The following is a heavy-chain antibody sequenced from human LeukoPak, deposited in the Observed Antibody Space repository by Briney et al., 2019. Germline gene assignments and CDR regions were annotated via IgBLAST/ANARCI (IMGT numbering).Heavy chain of an antibody. CDR1: GFTFSTYG. CDR2: INPNSGGT. CDR3: ARLGYCSSTSCYAVSRLRWFDP. V-gene: IGHV1-2*02. J-gene: IGHJ5*02. Sequence: GGSLRLSCAASGFTFSTYGMHWVRQAPGQGLEWMGWINPNSGGTNYAQKFQGRVTMTRDTSISTAYMELSRLRSDDTAVYYCARLGYCSSTSCYAVSRLRWFDPWGQGTLVTVSS. D-gene: IGHD2-2*01.